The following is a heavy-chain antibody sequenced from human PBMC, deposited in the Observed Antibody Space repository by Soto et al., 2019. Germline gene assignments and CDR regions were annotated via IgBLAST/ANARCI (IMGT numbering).Heavy chain of an antibody. CDR3: ASPPFFDDSSGYYYDY. D-gene: IGHD3-22*01. V-gene: IGHV1-69*01. CDR2: IIPIFGTA. Sequence: QVQLVQSGAEVKKPGSSVKVSCKASGGTFSSYAISWVRQAPGQGLEWMGGIIPIFGTANYAQKFQGRVTITEDESTSTAYMELSSLRSEDTAVYYCASPPFFDDSSGYYYDYWGQGTLVTVSS. J-gene: IGHJ4*02. CDR1: GGTFSSYA.